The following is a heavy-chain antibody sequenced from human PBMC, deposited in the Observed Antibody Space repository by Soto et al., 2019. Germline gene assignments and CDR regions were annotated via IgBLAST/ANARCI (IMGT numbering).Heavy chain of an antibody. J-gene: IGHJ4*02. CDR3: AKGTVTTRGIDY. CDR1: GFTFSSYG. V-gene: IGHV3-30*18. CDR2: ISYDGSNK. D-gene: IGHD4-17*01. Sequence: PGGSLRLSCAASGFTFSSYGMHWVRQAPGKGLEWVAVISYDGSNKYYADSVKGRFTISRDNSKNTLYLQMNSLRAEDTAVYYCAKGTVTTRGIDYWGKGTLVTVS.